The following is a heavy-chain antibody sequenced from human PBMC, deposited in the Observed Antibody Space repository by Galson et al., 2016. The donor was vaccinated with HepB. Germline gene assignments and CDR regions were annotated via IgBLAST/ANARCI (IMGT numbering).Heavy chain of an antibody. CDR1: GDSVSSYSGA. V-gene: IGHV6-1*01. D-gene: IGHD3-10*01. CDR3: ARDRGSGRHFFDS. CDR2: TYYRSRWYN. Sequence: CAISGDSVSSYSGAWDWLRQSPSRGLEWLGRTYYRSRWYNDYAGSVKGRITIEADTSKNLFSLQLTSVTVADTAGYYCARDRGSGRHFFDSWGQGTLVSVSS. J-gene: IGHJ4*02.